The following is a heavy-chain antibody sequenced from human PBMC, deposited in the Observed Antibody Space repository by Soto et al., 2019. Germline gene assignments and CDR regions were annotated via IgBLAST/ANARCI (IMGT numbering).Heavy chain of an antibody. CDR3: ATQPGGGGY. D-gene: IGHD3-10*01. CDR2: IYSGGYT. CDR1: GFTVSNNY. Sequence: EVQLVESGGGLIQPGGSLRLSCAVSGFTVSNNYMSWVRQAPGKGLEGVSVIYSGGYTAYGDSVKGRFTISRDNSKKKLYLQINRRGTDGPAVFYCATQPGGGGYWGQGTLVTVSS. J-gene: IGHJ4*02. V-gene: IGHV3-53*01.